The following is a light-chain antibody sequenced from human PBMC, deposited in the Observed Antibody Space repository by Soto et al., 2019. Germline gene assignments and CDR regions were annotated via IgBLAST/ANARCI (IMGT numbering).Light chain of an antibody. CDR3: QQYGSSLFT. Sequence: DIELTQSPGTLSLSPGDRATLSCRASQSVSSSYLAWYQQKPGQAPRLLIYGASSWATGIPDRFSGSGSGTDFTLTISRLEPEDFAVYYCQQYGSSLFTFGPGTKVDIK. CDR1: QSVSSSY. J-gene: IGKJ3*01. CDR2: GAS. V-gene: IGKV3-20*01.